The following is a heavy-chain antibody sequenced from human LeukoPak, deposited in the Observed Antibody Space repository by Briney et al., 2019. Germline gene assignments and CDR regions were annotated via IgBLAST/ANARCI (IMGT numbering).Heavy chain of an antibody. V-gene: IGHV4-31*03. CDR1: GGSISSGGYY. CDR3: ARAGPVGATGIFDY. Sequence: SETLSLTCTVSGGSISSGGYYWSWIRQHPRKGLERIGYIYYSGSTYYNPSLKSRVTISVDTFKNQFSLKLSSVTAADTAVYYCARAGPVGATGIFDYWGQGTLVTVSS. D-gene: IGHD1-26*01. CDR2: IYYSGST. J-gene: IGHJ4*02.